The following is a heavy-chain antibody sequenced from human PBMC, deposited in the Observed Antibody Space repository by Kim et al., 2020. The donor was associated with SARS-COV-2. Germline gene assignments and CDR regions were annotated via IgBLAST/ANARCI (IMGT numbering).Heavy chain of an antibody. V-gene: IGHV1-69*04. CDR2: IIPILGIA. CDR1: GGTFSSYA. Sequence: SVKVSCKASGGTFSSYAISWVRQAPGQGLEWMGRIIPILGIANYAQKFQGRVTITADKSTSTAYMELSSLRSEDTAVYYCARDAGPLTMVRGGYALSYWGQGTLVTVSS. D-gene: IGHD3-10*01. CDR3: ARDAGPLTMVRGGYALSY. J-gene: IGHJ4*02.